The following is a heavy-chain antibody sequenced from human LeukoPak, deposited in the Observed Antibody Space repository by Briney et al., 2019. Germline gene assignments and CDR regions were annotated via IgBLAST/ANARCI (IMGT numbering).Heavy chain of an antibody. CDR3: ARAGLYSGSGLDY. J-gene: IGHJ4*02. D-gene: IGHD5-12*01. CDR1: GFTFTDFY. V-gene: IGHV3-11*04. Sequence: GGSLRLSCAVSGFTFTDFYMSWIRQAPGKGLEWASYITNSGTTIYYADSVKGRFTISRDNAKNSLNLQMNSLRAEDTAVYYCARAGLYSGSGLDYWGQGTLVTVSS. CDR2: ITNSGTTI.